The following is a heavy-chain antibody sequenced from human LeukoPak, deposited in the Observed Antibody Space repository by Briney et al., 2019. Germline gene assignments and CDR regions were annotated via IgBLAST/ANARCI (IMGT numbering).Heavy chain of an antibody. CDR3: ARDPTRGAVADNWFDP. CDR1: GYTFTGYY. Sequence: ASVKVSCKASGYTFTGYYMHWVRQAPGQGLEWMGWINPNSGGTNYAQKFQGRVTMTRDTFISTAYMELSRLRSDDTAVYYCARDPTRGAVADNWFDPWGQGTLVTVSS. CDR2: INPNSGGT. D-gene: IGHD6-19*01. J-gene: IGHJ5*02. V-gene: IGHV1-2*02.